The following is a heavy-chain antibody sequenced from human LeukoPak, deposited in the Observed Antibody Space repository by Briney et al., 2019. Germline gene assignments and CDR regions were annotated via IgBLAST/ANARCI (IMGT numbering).Heavy chain of an antibody. CDR3: AKERTYYYDSSGYYYGLMDAFDI. D-gene: IGHD3-22*01. V-gene: IGHV3-23*01. CDR1: GFTFSSYA. CDR2: ISGSGGST. Sequence: GGSLRLSCAASGFTFSSYAMSWVRQAPGKGLEWVSAISGSGGSTYYADSVKGRLTISRDNSKNTLYLQMNSLRAEDTAVYYCAKERTYYYDSSGYYYGLMDAFDIWGQGTMVTVSS. J-gene: IGHJ3*02.